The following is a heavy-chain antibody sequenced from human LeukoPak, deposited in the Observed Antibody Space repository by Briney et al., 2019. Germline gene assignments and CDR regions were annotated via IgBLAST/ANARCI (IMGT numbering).Heavy chain of an antibody. CDR3: ASPQYSSGWYGDGY. J-gene: IGHJ4*02. D-gene: IGHD6-19*01. CDR2: IYHSGST. V-gene: IGHV4-4*02. CDR1: GGSISSSNW. Sequence: SETLSLTCAVSGGSISSSNWWSWVRPPPGKGLEWIGEIYHSGSTNYNPSLKSRVTISVDKSKNQFSLKLSSVTAADTAVYYCASPQYSSGWYGDGYWGQGTLVTVSS.